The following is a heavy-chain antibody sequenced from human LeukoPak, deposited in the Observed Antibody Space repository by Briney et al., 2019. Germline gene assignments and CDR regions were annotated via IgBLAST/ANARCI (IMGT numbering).Heavy chain of an antibody. Sequence: GGSLRLSCAASGFTFSDYYMTWIRQAPGKGLEWVSYITGSGNTIYYADSVKGRFTISRDNAKNSLYLQMNSLRAEDTAVYYCARDQIGYGSGAHMDVWGKGTTVTVSS. D-gene: IGHD3-10*01. CDR1: GFTFSDYY. CDR2: ITGSGNTI. J-gene: IGHJ6*03. V-gene: IGHV3-11*01. CDR3: ARDQIGYGSGAHMDV.